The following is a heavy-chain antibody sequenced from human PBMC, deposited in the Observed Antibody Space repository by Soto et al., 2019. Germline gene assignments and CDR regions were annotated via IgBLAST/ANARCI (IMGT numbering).Heavy chain of an antibody. J-gene: IGHJ4*02. V-gene: IGHV3-23*01. CDR2: ISGSGGST. Sequence: GGSLRLSCAASGFTFSSYAMSWVRHAPGKGLEWVSAISGSGGSTYYADSVKGRFTISRDNSKNTLYLQMSSLRAEDTAVYYCAKGSELLWFGGPPDDWGQGTLVTVSS. D-gene: IGHD3-10*01. CDR1: GFTFSSYA. CDR3: AKGSELLWFGGPPDD.